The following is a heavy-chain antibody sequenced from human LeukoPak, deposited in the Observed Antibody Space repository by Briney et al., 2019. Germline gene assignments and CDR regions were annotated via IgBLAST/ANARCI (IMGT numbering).Heavy chain of an antibody. CDR2: IYHSGST. J-gene: IGHJ4*02. CDR1: GGSISSGYY. CDR3: ARHVLITGPHLHY. D-gene: IGHD3-9*01. V-gene: IGHV4-38-2*02. Sequence: PSETLSLTCTVSGGSISSGYYWGWIRQPPGKGLEWIGSIYHSGSTYYNPSLKSRVTISVDTSKNQFSLKLSSVTAADTAVYYCARHVLITGPHLHYWGQGTLVTVSS.